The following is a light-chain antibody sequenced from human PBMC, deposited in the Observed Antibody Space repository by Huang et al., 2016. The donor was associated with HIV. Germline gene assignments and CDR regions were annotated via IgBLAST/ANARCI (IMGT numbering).Light chain of an antibody. CDR3: HQYYRSPWT. CDR1: QTVLYSSNNKNY. Sequence: DIVMTQSPDSLAVSLGERATINCKSSQTVLYSSNNKNYLAWYQQKPGQPPKLAIYGASTRESGVPDRFSGSGSGTDFTLTISSLQAADVAVYYCHQYYRSPWTFGQGTKVEIK. V-gene: IGKV4-1*01. CDR2: GAS. J-gene: IGKJ1*01.